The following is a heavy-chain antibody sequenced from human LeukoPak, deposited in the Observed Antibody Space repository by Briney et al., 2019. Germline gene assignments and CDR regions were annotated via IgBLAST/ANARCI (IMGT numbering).Heavy chain of an antibody. CDR1: GFTLSNYP. CDR3: AKGRGTAVTSAANY. V-gene: IGHV3-23*01. Sequence: PGGSLRLSCAASGFTLSNYPMAWVRQAPGKGLEWVSTIVASAGDTYYADSVKGRFTISRDNSKTTVSLQMNSLRAEDTAVYYCAKGRGTAVTSAANYWGQGTLVTVSS. D-gene: IGHD4-17*01. J-gene: IGHJ4*02. CDR2: IVASAGDT.